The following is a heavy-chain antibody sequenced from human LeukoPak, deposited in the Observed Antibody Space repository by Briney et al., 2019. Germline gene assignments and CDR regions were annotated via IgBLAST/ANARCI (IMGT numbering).Heavy chain of an antibody. CDR2: IHYSGSA. J-gene: IGHJ4*02. CDR1: GGSFSGYY. D-gene: IGHD3-10*01. CDR3: ARGQWFRAF. V-gene: IGHV4-34*01. Sequence: PLETLSLTCAVYGGSFSGYYWTWIRQPPGKGLEWIGEIHYSGSATYNPSLKSRVTISVDTSKNQFSLKMNSVTAADTAVYYCARGQWFRAFWSRGTPVTVSS.